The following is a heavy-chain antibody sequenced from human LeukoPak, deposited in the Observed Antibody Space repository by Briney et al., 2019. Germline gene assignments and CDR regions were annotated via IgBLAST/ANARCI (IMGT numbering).Heavy chain of an antibody. D-gene: IGHD2-15*01. CDR3: ARGRGWPLRAFDI. J-gene: IGHJ3*02. CDR1: GGSISSYY. V-gene: IGHV4-59*01. CDR2: IYYSGST. Sequence: SETLSLTCTVSGGSISSYYWSWIRQPPGKGLEWIGYIYYSGSTNYNPSLKSRVTISVDTSKNQFSLKLSSVTAADTAVYYCARGRGWPLRAFDIWGQGTMVTVSS.